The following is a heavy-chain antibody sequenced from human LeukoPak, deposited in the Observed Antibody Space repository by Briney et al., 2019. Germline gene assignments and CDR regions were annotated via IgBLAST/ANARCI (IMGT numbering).Heavy chain of an antibody. CDR2: INPNSGGT. Sequence: ASVKVSCKASGYTFTGYYMHWVRQAPGQGLEWMGWINPNSGGTNYAQKFQGRVTMTRDTSISTAYMELSRLRSDDTAVYYCARDDPRKNIVVVPAATTGDYWGQGTLVTVSS. J-gene: IGHJ4*02. CDR1: GYTFTGYY. V-gene: IGHV1-2*02. CDR3: ARDDPRKNIVVVPAATTGDY. D-gene: IGHD2-2*01.